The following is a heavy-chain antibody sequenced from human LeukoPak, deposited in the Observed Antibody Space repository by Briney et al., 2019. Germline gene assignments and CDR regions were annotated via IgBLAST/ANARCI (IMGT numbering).Heavy chain of an antibody. CDR2: ISGSGGST. D-gene: IGHD3-16*01. CDR1: GFTFSSYA. V-gene: IGHV3-23*01. CDR3: ARRGSMQPFDY. J-gene: IGHJ4*02. Sequence: GGSLRLSCAASGFTFSSYAMSWVRQAPGKGLEWVSAISGSGGSTYYADSVKGRFTISRDNSKNTLYLQMNSLRAEDTAVYDCARRGSMQPFDYWGQGTLVTVSS.